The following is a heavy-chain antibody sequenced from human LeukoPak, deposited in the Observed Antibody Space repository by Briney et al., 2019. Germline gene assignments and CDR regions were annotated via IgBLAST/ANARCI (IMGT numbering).Heavy chain of an antibody. D-gene: IGHD3-22*01. V-gene: IGHV3-30*01. CDR1: GFTFSRYA. CDR2: TSPDGNEK. J-gene: IGHJ5*01. Sequence: GRSLRLSCAASGFTFSRYAMDWVRQAPGKGLEWVAVTSPDGNEKYYADSVKGRFTISRDNSKNTVFLQMNSLSTEDTAVYSCFTGSAYYYDSWGQGTLVTVSS. CDR3: FTGSAYYYDS.